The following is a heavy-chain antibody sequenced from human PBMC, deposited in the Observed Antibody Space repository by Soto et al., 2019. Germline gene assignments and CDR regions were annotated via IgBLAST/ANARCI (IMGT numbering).Heavy chain of an antibody. Sequence: QVQLVESGGGVVQPGRSLRLSCAASGFTFSSYGMHWVRQAPGKGLEWVAVISYDGSNKYYADSVKGRFTISRDNSKNTLYLQMNSLRAEDTAVYYCAKPSIAAAGTDYYYYYGMEVWGQGTTVTVSS. V-gene: IGHV3-30*18. J-gene: IGHJ6*02. CDR3: AKPSIAAAGTDYYYYYGMEV. CDR2: ISYDGSNK. CDR1: GFTFSSYG. D-gene: IGHD6-13*01.